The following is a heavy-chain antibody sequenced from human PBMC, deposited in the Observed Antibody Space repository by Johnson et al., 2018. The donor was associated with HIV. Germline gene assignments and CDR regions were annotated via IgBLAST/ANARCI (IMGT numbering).Heavy chain of an antibody. CDR3: ARGGFTMIVVAY. D-gene: IGHD3-22*01. J-gene: IGHJ3*01. Sequence: VQLVESGGGVVQPGRSLRLSCAASGFTFSSYWMSWVRQAPGKGLEWVANIKQDGSEMYYVDSVKGRFTISRDNAKNSLFLQMNSLRAEDTAVYYCARGGFTMIVVAYWGQGTMVTVSS. CDR1: GFTFSSYW. V-gene: IGHV3-7*01. CDR2: IKQDGSEM.